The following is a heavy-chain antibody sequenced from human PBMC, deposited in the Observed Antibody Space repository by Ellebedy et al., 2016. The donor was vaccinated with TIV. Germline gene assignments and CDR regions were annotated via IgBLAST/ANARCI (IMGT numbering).Heavy chain of an antibody. CDR3: VTWGQSYGR. D-gene: IGHD3-16*01. Sequence: GESLKISCVASGFTFSDYSMSWVRQAPGKGLERVSRISLSVNTMYYADSVQGRFTISRDNVKRSLFLQMNSLRVDDTAVYYCVTWGQSYGRWGQGSLVTISS. J-gene: IGHJ4*02. CDR1: GFTFSDYS. CDR2: ISLSVNTM. V-gene: IGHV3-11*01.